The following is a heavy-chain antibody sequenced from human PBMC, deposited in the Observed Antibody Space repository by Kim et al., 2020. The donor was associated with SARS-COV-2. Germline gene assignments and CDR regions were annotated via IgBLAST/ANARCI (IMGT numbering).Heavy chain of an antibody. V-gene: IGHV3-30*18. D-gene: IGHD3-10*01. CDR2: ISYDGSNK. CDR1: GFTFSTNG. Sequence: GVSLRLSCAASGFTFSTNGMHWVRQAPGKGLEWGELISYDGSNKYYADSMKGRFTISRDNSKNTLYLQMNSLRAEETAMYYCAKVLLRGINFYYYGMDVWGQGTTVTVSS. CDR3: AKVLLRGINFYYYGMDV. J-gene: IGHJ6*02.